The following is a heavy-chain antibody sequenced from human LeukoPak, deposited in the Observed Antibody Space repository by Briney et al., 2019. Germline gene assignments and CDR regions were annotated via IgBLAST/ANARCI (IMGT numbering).Heavy chain of an antibody. J-gene: IGHJ4*02. D-gene: IGHD3-9*01. CDR2: ISSSGSTI. V-gene: IGHV3-48*03. CDR3: ARGNDGLSHLVY. Sequence: PGGSLRLSCAASGFTFSSYEMNWVRQAPGKGLEWVSYISSSGSTIYYADSVKGRFTISRDNAKNSLYLQMNSLRAEDTAVYYCARGNDGLSHLVYWGQRTLVTVSS. CDR1: GFTFSSYE.